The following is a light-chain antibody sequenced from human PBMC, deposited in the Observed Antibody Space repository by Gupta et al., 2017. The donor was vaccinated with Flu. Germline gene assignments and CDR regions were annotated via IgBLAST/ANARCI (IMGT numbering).Light chain of an antibody. V-gene: IGLV2-23*01. Sequence: QPAVTQPASVSGSPGQSMAISCTGTSSDVGIYYPVSWYQQHPGKETKLIIYEEDKRPSGVSTRFSGSKSGNKASLTISGLQAEDEADYHCCSYEGDSAFYVFGTGTKVTVL. J-gene: IGLJ1*01. CDR3: CSYEGDSAFYV. CDR1: SSDVGIYYP. CDR2: EED.